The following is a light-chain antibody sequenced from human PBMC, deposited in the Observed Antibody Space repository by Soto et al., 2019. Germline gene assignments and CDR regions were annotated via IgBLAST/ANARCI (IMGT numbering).Light chain of an antibody. V-gene: IGLV1-51*01. Sequence: QSVLTQPPSASGTPGQRVTISCSGSSSNIGSNYVSWYQQLPETAPKLLIYDNNKRPSGIPDRFSGSKSGTSATLGITGLQTGDEADYYCGTWDSSLSAVVFGGGTKVTVL. CDR3: GTWDSSLSAVV. CDR2: DNN. CDR1: SSNIGSNY. J-gene: IGLJ2*01.